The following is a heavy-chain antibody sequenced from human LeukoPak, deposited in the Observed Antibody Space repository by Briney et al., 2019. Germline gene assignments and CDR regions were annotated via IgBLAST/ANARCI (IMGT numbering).Heavy chain of an antibody. CDR3: ARHRDGYNWFTTFDI. D-gene: IGHD5-24*01. J-gene: IGHJ3*02. Sequence: SETLSLTCTVSGGSISSYYWSWIRQPPGKGLEWIGYIYYSGSTNYNPSLKSRVTISVDTSKNRFSLKLSSVTAADTAVYYCARHRDGYNWFTTFDIWGQGTMVTVSS. CDR1: GGSISSYY. V-gene: IGHV4-59*08. CDR2: IYYSGST.